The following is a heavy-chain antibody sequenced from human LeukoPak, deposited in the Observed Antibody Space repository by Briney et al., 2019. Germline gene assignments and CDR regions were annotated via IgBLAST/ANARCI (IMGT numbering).Heavy chain of an antibody. Sequence: SETLSLTCTVSGGSISSSYWSWIRQPPGKRLEWIGYIYYSGSTNYNPSLKGRVTISVDTSKSQFSLKLSSVTAADTAVYYCARGGYTSGWYVFDYWGQGTLVTVSS. D-gene: IGHD6-19*01. CDR3: ARGGYTSGWYVFDY. V-gene: IGHV4-59*01. CDR2: IYYSGST. CDR1: GGSISSSY. J-gene: IGHJ4*02.